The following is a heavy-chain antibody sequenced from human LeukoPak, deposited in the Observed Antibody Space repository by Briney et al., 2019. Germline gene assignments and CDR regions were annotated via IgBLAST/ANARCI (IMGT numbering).Heavy chain of an antibody. CDR1: GFIFSSKW. CDR3: ARDGSREWPLGY. J-gene: IGHJ4*02. CDR2: IKYDGSEK. Sequence: PGGSPRLSCTTSGFIFSSKWMTWVRQAPGKGLEWVANIKYDGSEKYYLDSVKGRFTISRDDAKNSLYLQMNSLRAEDTAVYYCARDGSREWPLGYWGQGTLVTVSS. V-gene: IGHV3-7*01. D-gene: IGHD3-10*01.